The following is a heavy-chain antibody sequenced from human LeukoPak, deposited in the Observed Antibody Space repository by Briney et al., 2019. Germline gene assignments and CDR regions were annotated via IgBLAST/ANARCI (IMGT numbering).Heavy chain of an antibody. CDR1: GFTFSSYG. J-gene: IGHJ3*02. D-gene: IGHD6-13*01. CDR3: ARGSSSWTAFDI. Sequence: GGSLRLSCAASGFTFSSYGMHWVRQAPGKGLEWVAFIRYDGSNKYYADSVKGRFTISRDNSKNTLYLQMNSLRAEDTAVYYCARGSSSWTAFDIWGQGTMVTVSS. V-gene: IGHV3-30*02. CDR2: IRYDGSNK.